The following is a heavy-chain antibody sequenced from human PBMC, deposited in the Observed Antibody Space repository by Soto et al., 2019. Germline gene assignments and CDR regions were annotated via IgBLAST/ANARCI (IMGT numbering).Heavy chain of an antibody. Sequence: QVQLEQSGAEVKRPGSSGKVSCKASGGTFSSYGICWVRQAPGQGLEWMGGIIPIFGKADYAQKFQGRLTITADKSTGTASMELSSLRSEDTAIYYCARGSVLVENKYYYHSMDVWGQGTTVTVSS. CDR2: IIPIFGKA. V-gene: IGHV1-69*06. D-gene: IGHD2-2*01. J-gene: IGHJ6*02. CDR3: ARGSVLVENKYYYHSMDV. CDR1: GGTFSSYG.